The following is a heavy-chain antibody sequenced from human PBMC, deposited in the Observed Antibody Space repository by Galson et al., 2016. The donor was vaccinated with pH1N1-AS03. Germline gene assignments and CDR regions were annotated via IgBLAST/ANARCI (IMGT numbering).Heavy chain of an antibody. CDR3: ARSPRIIAVTGTFPGHFDP. J-gene: IGHJ5*02. Sequence: ETLSLTCDVSGYSISTGYYWGWIRQPPGKGLEWIGSIYHTGTSHYNPSLKNRVTISLDTSKNQFSLKLSSVTAADTAVYYCARSPRIIAVTGTFPGHFDPWGQGTLVTVSS. D-gene: IGHD6-19*01. CDR2: IYHTGTS. V-gene: IGHV4-38-2*01. CDR1: GYSISTGYY.